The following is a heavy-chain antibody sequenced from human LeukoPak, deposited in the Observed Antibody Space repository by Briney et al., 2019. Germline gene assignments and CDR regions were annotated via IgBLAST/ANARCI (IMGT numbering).Heavy chain of an antibody. CDR2: IYYSGST. D-gene: IGHD6-13*01. CDR1: GGSISSGGYY. Sequence: SETLSLTYTVSGGSISSGGYYWSWIRQHPGKGLEWIGYIYYSGSTYYNPSLKSRVTISVDTSKNQFSLKLSSVTAADTAVYYCASIAAAGLSAFDIWGQGTMVTVSS. CDR3: ASIAAAGLSAFDI. V-gene: IGHV4-31*03. J-gene: IGHJ3*02.